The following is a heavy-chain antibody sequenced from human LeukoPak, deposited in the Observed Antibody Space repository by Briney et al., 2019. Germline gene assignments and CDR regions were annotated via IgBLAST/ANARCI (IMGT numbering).Heavy chain of an antibody. CDR3: ATTDY. CDR1: GGTFTSYT. V-gene: IGHV1-69*05. J-gene: IGHJ4*02. CDR2: IIPMSGTV. Sequence: SVKVPCKASGGTFTSYTVSWVRQAPGQGLEWMGRIIPMSGTVKYAQKFQGRVTITTDESTSTAYMELSSLRSEDTAVYYCATTDYWGQGTLVTVSS.